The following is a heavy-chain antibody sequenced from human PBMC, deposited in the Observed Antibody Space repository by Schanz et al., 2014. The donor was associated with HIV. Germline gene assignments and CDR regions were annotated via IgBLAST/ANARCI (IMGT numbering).Heavy chain of an antibody. V-gene: IGHV3-30*03. J-gene: IGHJ4*02. CDR3: ARGHTSGLFQGGPDS. Sequence: VQLVESGGGVVQPGRSLRLSCAASGFTFSSYGMHWVRQAPGKGLEWVAVISYDGSNKYYADSVKGRFTISRDNSKNTLYLQMNSLRSEDTAVYYCARGHTSGLFQGGPDSWGQGTLVTVSS. D-gene: IGHD6-19*01. CDR2: ISYDGSNK. CDR1: GFTFSSYG.